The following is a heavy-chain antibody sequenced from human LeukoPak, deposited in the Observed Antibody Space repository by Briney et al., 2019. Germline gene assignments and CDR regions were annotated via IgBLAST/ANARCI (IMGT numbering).Heavy chain of an antibody. Sequence: PGGSLRLSCTASGFSFGSYYISWVRQAPGKGLERVASINQDASEKNYVDSVRGRFTISRDNAKNSLYLQMNSLRAADTAVYYCARSTGWYPFPDYWGQGTLVTVSS. D-gene: IGHD6-19*01. J-gene: IGHJ4*02. CDR1: GFSFGSYY. CDR3: ARSTGWYPFPDY. CDR2: INQDASEK. V-gene: IGHV3-7*01.